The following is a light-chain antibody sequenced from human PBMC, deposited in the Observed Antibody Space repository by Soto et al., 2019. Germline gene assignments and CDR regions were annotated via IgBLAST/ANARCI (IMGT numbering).Light chain of an antibody. CDR2: DAS. CDR3: QHYDNLTPTWT. CDR1: QDIATY. V-gene: IGKV1-33*01. Sequence: DIQMTQSPPSLSASVGNRVTITCQASQDIATYLNWYQQKPGKAPNLLIYDASNLETGVPSRFSGGGSGTHFTFTISNLQPEDIATYYCQHYDNLTPTWTLAQGTKVDIK. J-gene: IGKJ1*01.